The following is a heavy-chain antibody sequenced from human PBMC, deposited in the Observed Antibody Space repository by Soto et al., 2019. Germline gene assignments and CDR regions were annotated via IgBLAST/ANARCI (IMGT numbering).Heavy chain of an antibody. Sequence: SSETLSLTCAVSGGSISSNNWWSWVRQPPGKGLEWIGEIYHSGSTNYTPSLKSRLTISVDKSKNQFSLKLSSVTAADTAVYYCARTTTVAGTPEFDYWGQGTLVT. V-gene: IGHV4-4*02. D-gene: IGHD6-19*01. CDR2: IYHSGST. J-gene: IGHJ4*02. CDR3: ARTTTVAGTPEFDY. CDR1: GGSISSNNW.